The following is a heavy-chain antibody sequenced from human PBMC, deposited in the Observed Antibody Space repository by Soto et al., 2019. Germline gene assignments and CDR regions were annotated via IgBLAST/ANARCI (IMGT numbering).Heavy chain of an antibody. CDR3: AGPPELTRIYYYYGMDV. V-gene: IGHV1-69*12. CDR2: IIPIFGTA. CDR1: GGTFSSYA. J-gene: IGHJ6*02. Sequence: QVQLVQSGAEVKKPGSSVKVSCKASGGTFSSYAISWVRQAPGQGLEWMGGIIPIFGTANYAQKCQGSVTITANESTCTAYMELSSLRSEDTAVYYCAGPPELTRIYYYYGMDVWGQGTTVTVSS. D-gene: IGHD1-7*01.